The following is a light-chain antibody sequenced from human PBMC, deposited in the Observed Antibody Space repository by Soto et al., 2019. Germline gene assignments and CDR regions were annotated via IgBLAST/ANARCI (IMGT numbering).Light chain of an antibody. CDR2: AAF. CDR3: QKYNSAPWT. Sequence: DIQMTQSPSSLYVSLGDRVTITCRASQDISNYLAWYQQKPGKVPKLLIYAAFTLQSGVPSRFSGSGSGTDFTLTISSLQPEDVATYYCQKYNSAPWTFGQGTKVEIK. J-gene: IGKJ1*01. CDR1: QDISNY. V-gene: IGKV1-27*01.